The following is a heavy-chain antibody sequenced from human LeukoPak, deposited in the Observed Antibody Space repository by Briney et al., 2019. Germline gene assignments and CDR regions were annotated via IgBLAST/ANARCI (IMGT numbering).Heavy chain of an antibody. CDR2: IYHSGST. Sequence: PGGSLRLSCEASGFSFSSYNMDWVRQTPGKGLEWIGSIYHSGSTYYNPSLKSRVTMSVDTSKNQFSLKLSSVTAADTAVYYCARDGPTRPVVPAAIGDWGNWFDPWGQGTLVTVSS. CDR3: ARDGPTRPVVPAAIGDWGNWFDP. V-gene: IGHV4-38-2*02. CDR1: GFSFSSYN. D-gene: IGHD2-2*01. J-gene: IGHJ5*02.